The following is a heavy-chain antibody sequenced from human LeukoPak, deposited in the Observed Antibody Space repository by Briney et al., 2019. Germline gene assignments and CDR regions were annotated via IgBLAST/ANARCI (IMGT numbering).Heavy chain of an antibody. CDR1: GYTFTGYY. CDR3: ARVLSGRGSLYSYYYYMDV. Sequence: ASVKVSCKASGYTFTGYYMHWVRQAPGQGLEWMGWINPNSGGADYAQNFQGRVTMTGDTSISTAYMTLNRLRSDDTAVYYCARVLSGRGSLYSYYYYMDVWGKGTTVTISS. D-gene: IGHD3-10*01. J-gene: IGHJ6*03. CDR2: INPNSGGA. V-gene: IGHV1-2*02.